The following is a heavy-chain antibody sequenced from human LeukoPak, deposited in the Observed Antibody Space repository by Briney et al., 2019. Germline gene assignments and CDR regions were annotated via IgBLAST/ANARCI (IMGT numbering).Heavy chain of an antibody. CDR3: ARDSRRDYDAFDI. J-gene: IGHJ3*02. D-gene: IGHD2-2*01. V-gene: IGHV3-7*01. Sequence: GGSLRLSCAASGFTLSSYWMSWVRQAPGKGLEWVANIKQDGSEKYYVDSVKGRFTISRDNAKNSLYLQMNSLRAEDTAVYYCARDSRRDYDAFDIWGQGTMVTVSS. CDR1: GFTLSSYW. CDR2: IKQDGSEK.